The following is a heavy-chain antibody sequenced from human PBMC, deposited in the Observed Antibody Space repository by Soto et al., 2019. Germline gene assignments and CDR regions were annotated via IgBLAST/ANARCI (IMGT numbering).Heavy chain of an antibody. J-gene: IGHJ3*02. V-gene: IGHV3-21*01. Sequence: PGGSLRLSCAASGFTFSSYSMNWVRQAPGKGLEWVSSISSSSSYIYYADSVKGRFTISRDNAKNSLYLQMNSLRAEDTAVYYCARGPLRITMVRGVIIRDDAFDIWGQGTMVTVSS. CDR1: GFTFSSYS. CDR3: ARGPLRITMVRGVIIRDDAFDI. D-gene: IGHD3-10*01. CDR2: ISSSSSYI.